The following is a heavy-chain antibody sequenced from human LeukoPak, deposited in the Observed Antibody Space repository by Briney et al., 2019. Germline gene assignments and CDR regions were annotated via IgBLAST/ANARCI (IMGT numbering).Heavy chain of an antibody. CDR1: GFTFSSYW. Sequence: PGGSLRLSCAASGFTFSSYWMSWVRQAPGKGLEWVSYISSSSSTIYYADSVKGRFTISRDNAKNSLYLQMNSLRAEDTAVYYCARDCGGDCYLPPPNWFDPWGQGTLVTVSS. V-gene: IGHV3-48*04. D-gene: IGHD2-21*02. CDR3: ARDCGGDCYLPPPNWFDP. CDR2: ISSSSSTI. J-gene: IGHJ5*02.